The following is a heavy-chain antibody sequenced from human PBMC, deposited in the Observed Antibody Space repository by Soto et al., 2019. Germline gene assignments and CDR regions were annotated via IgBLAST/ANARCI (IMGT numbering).Heavy chain of an antibody. V-gene: IGHV1-18*01. CDR3: AREGIPAAY. Sequence: QVQLVQSGAEVKKPGASVKVSCKASGYTFTNYGISWVRQALGQGLEWMGWISAYHGNTNYAQKLRGRGTMTADTSTSTAKSVLRSLSSDATAVYYCAREGIPAAYWGQGTLVTFSS. CDR2: ISAYHGNT. D-gene: IGHD2-21*01. J-gene: IGHJ4*02. CDR1: GYTFTNYG.